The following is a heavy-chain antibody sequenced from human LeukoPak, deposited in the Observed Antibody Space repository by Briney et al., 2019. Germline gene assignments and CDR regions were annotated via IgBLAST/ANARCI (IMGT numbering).Heavy chain of an antibody. CDR2: INPDSGDT. J-gene: IGHJ4*02. CDR1: GYTFTGYY. CDR3: ATVASIRRFDFDF. D-gene: IGHD3-3*01. Sequence: ASVKVSCKASGYTFTGYYMHSVRQAPGQGLEWMGWINPDSGDTEYSQKFQGRITLTSDTSVTTAYMELSSLRSDDTAIFYCATVASIRRFDFDFWGQGTLVTVSS. V-gene: IGHV1-2*02.